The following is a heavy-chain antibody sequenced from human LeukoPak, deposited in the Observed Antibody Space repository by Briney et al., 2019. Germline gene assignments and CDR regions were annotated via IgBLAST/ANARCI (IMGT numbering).Heavy chain of an antibody. CDR2: ISGSGANT. CDR1: GFTFTTYA. CDR3: ARREYDSSGFDY. V-gene: IGHV3-23*01. D-gene: IGHD3-22*01. Sequence: GGSLRLSCAASGFTFTTYAMSRVRQAPGKGLEWVSAISGSGANTYYSDSVKGRFTISRDNSKDTLYLQMNSLRAEDTAIYFCARREYDSSGFDYWGQETLVTVSS. J-gene: IGHJ4*02.